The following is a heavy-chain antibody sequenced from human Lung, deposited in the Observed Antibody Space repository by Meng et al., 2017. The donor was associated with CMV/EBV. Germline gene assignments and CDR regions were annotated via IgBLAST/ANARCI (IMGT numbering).Heavy chain of an antibody. CDR2: IYYSGST. CDR3: ARHGSGSYFYGMDV. V-gene: IGHV4-59*01. CDR1: GGSISSYY. J-gene: IGHJ6*02. D-gene: IGHD3-10*01. Sequence: SETLSLXXTVSGGSISSYYWSWIRQPPGKGLEDIGYIYYSGSTSYNPSLKSRVTISVDTSKNQFSLKLSSVTAADTAVYYCARHGSGSYFYGMDVWGQRTTVXVSS.